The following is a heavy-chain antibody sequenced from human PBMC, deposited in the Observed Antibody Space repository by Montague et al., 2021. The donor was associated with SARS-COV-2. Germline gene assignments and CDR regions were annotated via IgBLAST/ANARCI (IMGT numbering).Heavy chain of an antibody. J-gene: IGHJ4*02. CDR1: GGSFSRYF. CDR3: VGAPNEYYFDY. Sequence: SETLSLTCDVDGGSFSRYFWSWIRQPPGRGPELIGHISPTGSTRYNPSLDSRVTISLDTSKSRLSLELTSVTVADTSIYFCVGAPNEYYFDYWGQGTPVSVSS. V-gene: IGHV4-34*01. CDR2: ISPTGST. D-gene: IGHD6-6*01.